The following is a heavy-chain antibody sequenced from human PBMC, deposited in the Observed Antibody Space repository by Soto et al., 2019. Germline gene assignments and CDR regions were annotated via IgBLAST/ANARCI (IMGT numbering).Heavy chain of an antibody. CDR2: TYYRSKWYN. J-gene: IGHJ6*02. D-gene: IGHD5-12*01. CDR1: GDSVSSNSAA. Sequence: SQTLSLTCAISGDSVSSNSAAWNWIRQSPSRGLEWLGRTYYRSKWYNDYAVSVKSRITINPDTSKNQFSLQLNSVTPEDTAVYYCARDIVATMGDYYYGMDVWGQGTTVTVSS. V-gene: IGHV6-1*01. CDR3: ARDIVATMGDYYYGMDV.